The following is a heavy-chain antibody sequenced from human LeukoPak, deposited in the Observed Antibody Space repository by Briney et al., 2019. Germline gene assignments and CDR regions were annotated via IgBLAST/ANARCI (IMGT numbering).Heavy chain of an antibody. CDR2: ISYDGSNK. V-gene: IGHV3-30*01. J-gene: IGHJ4*02. Sequence: PGGSLRLSCAASGFTFSSYAMHWVRQAPGKGLEWVAVISYDGSNKYYADSVKGRFTISRDNSKNTLYLQMNSLRAEDTAVYYCASGSYYYDSSGRHPFDYWGQGTLVTVSS. CDR1: GFTFSSYA. CDR3: ASGSYYYDSSGRHPFDY. D-gene: IGHD3-22*01.